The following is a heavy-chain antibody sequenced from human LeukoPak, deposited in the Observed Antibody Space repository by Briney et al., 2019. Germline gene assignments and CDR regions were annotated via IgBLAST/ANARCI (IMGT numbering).Heavy chain of an antibody. D-gene: IGHD3-10*01. Sequence: SETLSLTCTVSADSISSGYYWGWFRQPPGKGLGWFGSIYHSGSTYYNPSLKSRVTISVDTSKNQFSLKLSSVTAADTAVYYCARARAFTMVRGGAIDYWGQGTLVTVSS. V-gene: IGHV4-38-2*02. CDR3: ARARAFTMVRGGAIDY. J-gene: IGHJ4*02. CDR1: ADSISSGYY. CDR2: IYHSGST.